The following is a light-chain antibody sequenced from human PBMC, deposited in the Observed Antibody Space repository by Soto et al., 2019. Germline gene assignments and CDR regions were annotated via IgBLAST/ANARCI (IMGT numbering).Light chain of an antibody. CDR3: QQRSNWPRT. Sequence: ELACTQSPATLSLSPGERATLSCRASESISSSYVAWYQQKPGQAPRLLSYGASSRATGIPDRVSGSGSGTDFTLTISSLEPEDFAVYYCQQRSNWPRTVGQGTKVDIK. CDR1: ESISSSY. J-gene: IGKJ1*01. CDR2: GAS. V-gene: IGKV3D-20*02.